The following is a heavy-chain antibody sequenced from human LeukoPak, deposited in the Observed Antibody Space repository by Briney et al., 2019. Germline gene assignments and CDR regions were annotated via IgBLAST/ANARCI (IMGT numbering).Heavy chain of an antibody. V-gene: IGHV3-33*06. J-gene: IGHJ4*02. D-gene: IGHD3-3*01. Sequence: PGRSLRLSCAASGFTVSSYGMHWVCQAPGKGLEWVAVIWYDGSNKYYADSVKGRFTISRDNSKNTLYLQMNSLRAEDTAVYYCAKDRYSTIFGGWGQGTLVTVSS. CDR2: IWYDGSNK. CDR3: AKDRYSTIFGG. CDR1: GFTVSSYG.